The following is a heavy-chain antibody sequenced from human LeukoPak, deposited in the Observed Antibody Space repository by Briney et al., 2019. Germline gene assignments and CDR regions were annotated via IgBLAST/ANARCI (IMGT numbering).Heavy chain of an antibody. CDR3: ARTPMVVKGKNYFDY. Sequence: ASVKVSCKASGGTFSSYAISWVRQAPGQGLEWMGGIIPIFGTANYAQKFQGRVTITTDESTSTAYMELSSLRSEDTAVYYCARTPMVVKGKNYFDYWGQGTLVTVSS. CDR2: IIPIFGTA. V-gene: IGHV1-69*05. CDR1: GGTFSSYA. J-gene: IGHJ4*02. D-gene: IGHD4-23*01.